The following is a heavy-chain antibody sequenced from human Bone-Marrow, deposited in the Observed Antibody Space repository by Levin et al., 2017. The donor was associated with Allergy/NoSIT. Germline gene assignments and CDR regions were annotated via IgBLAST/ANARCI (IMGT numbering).Heavy chain of an antibody. CDR2: IYYSGST. Sequence: SQTLSLTCTVSGGSISSYYWSWIRQPPGKGLEWIGYIYYSGSTNYNPSLKSRVTISVDTSKNQFSLKLSSVTAADTAVYYCAREAARYAFDIWGQGTMVTVSS. V-gene: IGHV4-59*01. D-gene: IGHD6-6*01. CDR3: AREAARYAFDI. CDR1: GGSISSYY. J-gene: IGHJ3*02.